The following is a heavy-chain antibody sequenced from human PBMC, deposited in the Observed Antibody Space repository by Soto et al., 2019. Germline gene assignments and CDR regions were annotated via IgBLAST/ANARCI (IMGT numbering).Heavy chain of an antibody. V-gene: IGHV3-9*01. D-gene: IGHD6-13*01. CDR1: GFTFDDYA. Sequence: EVQLVESGGGLVQPGRSLRLSCAASGFTFDDYAMHWVRQAPGKGLEWVSGISWNSGSIGYADSVKGRLTISRDNDKNSLYLQMNSLRAEDTALYYCAKAQQQLANYYYYGMDVWGQGTTVTVSS. CDR3: AKAQQQLANYYYYGMDV. CDR2: ISWNSGSI. J-gene: IGHJ6*02.